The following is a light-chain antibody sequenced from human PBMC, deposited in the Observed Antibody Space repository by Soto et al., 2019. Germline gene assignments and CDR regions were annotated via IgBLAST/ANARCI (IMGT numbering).Light chain of an antibody. CDR1: QSVSSY. J-gene: IGKJ5*01. V-gene: IGKV3-11*01. CDR3: QHYGTSFA. Sequence: DIVLTQSPATLSLYPGERATLSCRASQSVSSYLAWYQQKPGQAPRLLIYDASNRATGIPARFSGSGSGTDLTLTISRLEPEDFAVYYCQHYGTSFAFGQGTRLEI. CDR2: DAS.